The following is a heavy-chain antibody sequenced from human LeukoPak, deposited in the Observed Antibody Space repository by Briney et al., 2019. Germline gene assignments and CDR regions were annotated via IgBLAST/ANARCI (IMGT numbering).Heavy chain of an antibody. CDR3: ARDVLSGSYYGVDY. CDR2: IYYSGST. CDR1: GGSISSSSYY. V-gene: IGHV4-39*07. Sequence: PSETLSLTCTVSGGSISSSSYYWGWIRQPPGKGLEWIGNIYYSGSTNYNPSLKSRVTISVDTSKNQFSLKLSSVTAADTAVYYCARDVLSGSYYGVDYWGQGTLVTVSS. D-gene: IGHD1-26*01. J-gene: IGHJ4*02.